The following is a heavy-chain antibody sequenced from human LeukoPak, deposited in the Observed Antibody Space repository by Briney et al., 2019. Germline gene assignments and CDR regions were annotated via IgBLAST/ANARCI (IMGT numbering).Heavy chain of an antibody. CDR1: GFTFCSYW. Sequence: PGGSLRLSCAASGFTFCSYWMHWVRHAPGKGLQWVSRIKSDGSSTNYADSVKGRFTISRDNAKNTLYLQMNSLRAEDTAVYYCARAPFDSTAYWGQGTLVTVSS. D-gene: IGHD3-22*01. V-gene: IGHV3-74*01. J-gene: IGHJ4*02. CDR2: IKSDGSST. CDR3: ARAPFDSTAY.